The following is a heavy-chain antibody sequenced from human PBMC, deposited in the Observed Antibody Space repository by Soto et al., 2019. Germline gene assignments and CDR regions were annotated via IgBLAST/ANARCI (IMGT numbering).Heavy chain of an antibody. CDR3: ARRTETDYYGMDV. J-gene: IGHJ6*02. Sequence: GESLKISCKGSGYSFTNYCIGWVRQMPGKGLEWMGTIYPDDSDTRYSPSFQGQVTISADKSISTAYLQWSSLKASDTAMYYCARRTETDYYGMDVWGQGTTVTVSS. CDR2: IYPDDSDT. CDR1: GYSFTNYC. D-gene: IGHD4-17*01. V-gene: IGHV5-51*01.